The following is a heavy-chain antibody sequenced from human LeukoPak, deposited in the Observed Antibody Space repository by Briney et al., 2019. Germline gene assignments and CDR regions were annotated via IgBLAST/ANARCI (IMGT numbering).Heavy chain of an antibody. D-gene: IGHD5-24*01. CDR1: GFTFSSYD. CDR2: IWSDGSNK. CDR3: ARAPKDGYNYFDY. Sequence: GGSLRLSCAASGFTFSSYDMHWVRQAPGKGLEWVAFIWSDGSNKYYADSVKGRFTISRDNAKNSLYLQMNSLRAEDTAVYYCARAPKDGYNYFDYWGQGTLVTVSS. V-gene: IGHV3-33*01. J-gene: IGHJ4*02.